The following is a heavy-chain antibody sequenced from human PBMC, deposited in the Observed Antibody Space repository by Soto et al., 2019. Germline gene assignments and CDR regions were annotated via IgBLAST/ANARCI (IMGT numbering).Heavy chain of an antibody. CDR1: GFTFDDYG. CDR3: ASFYDFWSGYGTNDY. Sequence: GGSLRLSCAASGFTFDDYGMSWVRQAPGKGLEWVSGINWNGGSTGYADSVKGRFTISRDNAKNSLYLQMNSLRAEDTALYHCASFYDFWSGYGTNDYWGQGTLVTVSS. V-gene: IGHV3-20*01. CDR2: INWNGGST. D-gene: IGHD3-3*01. J-gene: IGHJ4*02.